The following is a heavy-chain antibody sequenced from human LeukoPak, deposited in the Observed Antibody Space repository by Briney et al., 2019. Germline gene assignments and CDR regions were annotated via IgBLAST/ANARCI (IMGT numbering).Heavy chain of an antibody. J-gene: IGHJ5*01. Sequence: GGSLRLSCAASGFTFSNYAMSWVRQTPGKGLECVSVVTGSGGDTYYTGPVNGRFTISRDNSKNTLYLQMNSLRAEDTAVYYCARGTLEHCSGASCYPLDSWGQGTLVTVSS. D-gene: IGHD2-15*01. CDR2: VTGSGGDT. CDR3: ARGTLEHCSGASCYPLDS. V-gene: IGHV3-23*01. CDR1: GFTFSNYA.